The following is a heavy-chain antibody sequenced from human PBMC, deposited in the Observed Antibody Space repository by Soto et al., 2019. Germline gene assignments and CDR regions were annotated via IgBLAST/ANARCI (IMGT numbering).Heavy chain of an antibody. CDR1: GDSMRSRSYY. Sequence: QLQLQESGPGLVKPSETLSLTCTVSGDSMRSRSYYWAWIRQPPGKGLEWIESIYYTGSSYYNPSLKSRLSISVDTSKKQFSLSLRSVTAADTAVYYCARLSCGGDCQGGVGAVDVWGQGTMVAVSS. CDR2: IYYTGSS. CDR3: ARLSCGGDCQGGVGAVDV. D-gene: IGHD2-21*02. J-gene: IGHJ3*01. V-gene: IGHV4-39*01.